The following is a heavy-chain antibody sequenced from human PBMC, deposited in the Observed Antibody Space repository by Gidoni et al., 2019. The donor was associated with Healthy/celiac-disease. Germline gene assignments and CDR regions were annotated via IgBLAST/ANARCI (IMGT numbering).Heavy chain of an antibody. V-gene: IGHV4-34*01. J-gene: IGHJ3*02. CDR2: INHSGST. CDR3: ATRADYYDSQFDI. Sequence: QVQLQQWGAGLLKPSETLSLTCAVYGGSFSGYYWSWIRQPPGKGLEWIGEINHSGSTNYNPSLKSRVTISVDTSKNQFSLKLSSVTAADTAVYYCATRADYYDSQFDIWGQGTMVTVSS. D-gene: IGHD3-22*01. CDR1: GGSFSGYY.